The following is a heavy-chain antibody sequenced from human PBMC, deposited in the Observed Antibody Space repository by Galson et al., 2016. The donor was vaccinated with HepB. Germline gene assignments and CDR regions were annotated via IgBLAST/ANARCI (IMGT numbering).Heavy chain of an antibody. CDR3: AKSWGGSGGCVDY. Sequence: SLRLSCAASGFSFSDHYMHWIRQAPGKGLEWVSYISTSGANIFYAGAVKGRFTISRDNTRNSLSLQMNSLRAEDTAVYYCAKSWGGSGGCVDYWGQGILVTVSS. V-gene: IGHV3-11*01. CDR2: ISTSGANI. D-gene: IGHD6-19*01. CDR1: GFSFSDHY. J-gene: IGHJ4*02.